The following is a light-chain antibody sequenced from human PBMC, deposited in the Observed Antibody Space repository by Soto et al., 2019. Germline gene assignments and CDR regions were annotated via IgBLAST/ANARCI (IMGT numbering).Light chain of an antibody. CDR1: QSVSSSY. CDR2: GAS. Sequence: EIVLTQSPGTLSLSPGERATLSCRASQSVSSSYLAWYQQKPGQAPRLLIYGASSRATGIPDRFSGSGSGTDYTLTISRVEPEDFAVYYCQHYGSSLMYTFGQGTKLEI. J-gene: IGKJ2*01. CDR3: QHYGSSLMYT. V-gene: IGKV3-20*01.